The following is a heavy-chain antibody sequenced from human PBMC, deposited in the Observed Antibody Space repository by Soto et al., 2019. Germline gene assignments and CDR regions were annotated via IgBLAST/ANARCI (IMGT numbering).Heavy chain of an antibody. D-gene: IGHD6-13*01. CDR1: GFTFSSYA. V-gene: IGHV3-33*06. CDR2: ILYDGSNQ. Sequence: QVQLVESGGGVVQPGRSLRLSCAASGFTFSSYAMHWVRQAPGKGLDWVAAILYDGSNQYYADAVKGRFTISRDNSKNTLYLQMNSLRVEDTAVYYCAKEGRVGYSTRIFRRDNWFDPWGQGTPVTVSS. CDR3: AKEGRVGYSTRIFRRDNWFDP. J-gene: IGHJ5*02.